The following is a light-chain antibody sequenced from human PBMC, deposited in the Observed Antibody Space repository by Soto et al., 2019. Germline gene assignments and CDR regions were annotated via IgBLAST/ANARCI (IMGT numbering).Light chain of an antibody. Sequence: QSVLTQPPSVSGSPGQSVTISCPGTSSDVGSANRVSWYQQPPGTAPKLIIYGVSNRPSGVPDRFSGSKSGNTASLIISGLQAEDEADYFCSSYTTSITYVFGTGTKLTVL. CDR3: SSYTTSITYV. J-gene: IGLJ1*01. CDR2: GVS. CDR1: SSDVGSANR. V-gene: IGLV2-18*02.